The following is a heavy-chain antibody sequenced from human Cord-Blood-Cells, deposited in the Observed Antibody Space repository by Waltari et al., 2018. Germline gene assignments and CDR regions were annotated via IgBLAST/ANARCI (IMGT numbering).Heavy chain of an antibody. CDR2: IYYSGRT. CDR1: GGSISSSSYY. Sequence: QLQLQESGPGLVKPSETLSLTCTVSGGSISSSSYYWGWIRQPPGKGLEWIGSIYYSGRTYYNPSLKSRGTISVDTSKNQFSLKLSSVTAADTAVYYCARATISGSYFDYWGQGTLVTVSS. J-gene: IGHJ4*02. CDR3: ARATISGSYFDY. D-gene: IGHD1-26*01. V-gene: IGHV4-39*01.